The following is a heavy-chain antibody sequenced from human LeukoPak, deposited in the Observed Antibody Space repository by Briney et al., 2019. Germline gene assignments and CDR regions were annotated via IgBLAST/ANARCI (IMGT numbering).Heavy chain of an antibody. J-gene: IGHJ4*02. Sequence: GGSLRLSCAASKFTFSSYSMNWVRQAPGKGLEWVSYISSSGSTIYYADSVKGRFTISRDNAKNSLYLQMNSLRAEDTAVYYCARAMSSGYFDYWGQGTLVTVSS. CDR1: KFTFSSYS. CDR2: ISSSGSTI. D-gene: IGHD6-19*01. CDR3: ARAMSSGYFDY. V-gene: IGHV3-48*04.